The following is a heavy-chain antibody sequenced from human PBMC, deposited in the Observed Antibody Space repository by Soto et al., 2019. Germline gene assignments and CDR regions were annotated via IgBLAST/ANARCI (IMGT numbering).Heavy chain of an antibody. CDR2: ISYDGSNK. CDR3: AKYKSYGGGFDP. Sequence: QPGGSLRLSCAASGFTFSSYGMHWVRQAPGKGLEWVAVISYDGSNKYYADSVKGRFTISRDNSKNTLYLQMNSLRAEDTAVYYCAKYKSYGGGFDPWGQGTLVTVSS. V-gene: IGHV3-30*18. D-gene: IGHD4-17*01. J-gene: IGHJ5*02. CDR1: GFTFSSYG.